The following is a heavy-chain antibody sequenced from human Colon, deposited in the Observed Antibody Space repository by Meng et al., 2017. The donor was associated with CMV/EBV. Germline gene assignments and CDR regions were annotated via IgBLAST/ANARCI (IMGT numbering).Heavy chain of an antibody. CDR3: ARDASAGFGD. Sequence: SETLSLTCTVSGASISGGDVYWNWLRQSPGRGLAWIGYIYNTGNTFYTPSLKSRVVISLDTSTNQFSLELASATAADTAMYYCARDASAGFGDWGRGILVTVSS. V-gene: IGHV4-30-4*08. D-gene: IGHD3-10*01. CDR1: GASISGGDVY. CDR2: IYNTGNT. J-gene: IGHJ4*02.